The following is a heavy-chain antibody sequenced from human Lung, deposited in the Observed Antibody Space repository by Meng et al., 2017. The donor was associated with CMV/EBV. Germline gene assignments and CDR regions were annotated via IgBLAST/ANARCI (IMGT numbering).Heavy chain of an antibody. J-gene: IGHJ4*02. CDR1: GGSMSSGNYY. V-gene: IGHV4-30-4*01. D-gene: IGHD2-21*01. CDR3: ASFDHIPRRNYFDY. CDR2: IHHSGSA. Sequence: QVQLQASGPGLAEPSPTLSLTCTVSGGSMSSGNYYWSWIRQPPGKGLEWIGYIHHSGSAYYNPSLKSRVSISVDTSKNQFSLNLNSMTAADTAVYYCASFDHIPRRNYFDYWGQGTLVTVSS.